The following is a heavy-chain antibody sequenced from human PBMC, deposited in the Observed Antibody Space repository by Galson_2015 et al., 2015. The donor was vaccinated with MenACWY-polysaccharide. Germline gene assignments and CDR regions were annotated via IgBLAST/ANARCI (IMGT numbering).Heavy chain of an antibody. CDR3: ARLGGYYDFWSGYPIDY. CDR1: GYSFTSYW. Sequence: QSGAEVKKPGESLQISCKGSGYSFTSYWIGWVRQMPGKGLEWMGIIYPGDSDTRYSPSFQGQVTISADKSISTAYLQWSSLKASDTAMYYCARLGGYYDFWSGYPIDYWGQGTLVTVSS. J-gene: IGHJ4*02. CDR2: IYPGDSDT. D-gene: IGHD3-3*01. V-gene: IGHV5-51*01.